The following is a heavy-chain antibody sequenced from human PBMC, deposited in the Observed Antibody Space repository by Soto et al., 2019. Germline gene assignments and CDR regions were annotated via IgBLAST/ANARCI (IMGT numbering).Heavy chain of an antibody. V-gene: IGHV1-2*06. J-gene: IGHJ4*02. D-gene: IGHD2-2*01. CDR2: INANSGDT. CDR1: GDTFTRYY. CDR3: ARGGGSSFFDY. Sequence: QVQLEQSGAEVKEPGASVRVSCKLSGDTFTRYYIHWVRQAPGQGLEWMGRINANSGDTKYAQSFQGRVTMTRDTSIITAHMELSRLRSDDTAVYYCARGGGSSFFDYWGQGTLVTVSS.